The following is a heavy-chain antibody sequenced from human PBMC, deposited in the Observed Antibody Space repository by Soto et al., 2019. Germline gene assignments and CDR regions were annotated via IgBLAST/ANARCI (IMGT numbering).Heavy chain of an antibody. J-gene: IGHJ4*02. CDR3: ARDLGGWPDY. V-gene: IGHV1-3*01. CDR2: INAGNGNT. CDR1: GYTFTSYA. Sequence: QVQLVQSGAEVKTPGASVKVSSKAAGYTFTSYAIHWVRQAPGQRLEWMGWINAGNGNTKYSQKFQDRVTITRDTSASTAYMELSSLRSEDTAVYYCARDLGGWPDYWGQGTLVTVSS. D-gene: IGHD6-19*01.